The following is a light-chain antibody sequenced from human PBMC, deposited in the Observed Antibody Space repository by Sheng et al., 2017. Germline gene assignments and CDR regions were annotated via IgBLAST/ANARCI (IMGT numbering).Light chain of an antibody. J-gene: IGLJ3*02. V-gene: IGLV2-23*01. CDR1: TGDVGAYNL. Sequence: SALTQPASVSGSPGQSITISCSGTTGDVGAYNLVSWYQQYPGKAPKLIIYEGVKRPSGVSNRFSGSKSGNAASLTISGLQADDEADYHCCSYAGSLTWVFGGGTKLTV. CDR2: EGV. CDR3: CSYAGSLTWV.